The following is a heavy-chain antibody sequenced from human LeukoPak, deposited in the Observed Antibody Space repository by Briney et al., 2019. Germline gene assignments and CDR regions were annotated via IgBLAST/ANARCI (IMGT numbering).Heavy chain of an antibody. J-gene: IGHJ6*04. CDR2: IYYSGST. Sequence: SETLSLTCTVSGGSISSGGYYWSWIRQHPGKGLEWIGYIYYSGSTYYNPSLKSRVTISVDTSKNLFSLKLSSVTAADTAVYYCARGGELLRPGNYYGMDVWGEGTTVTVSS. CDR1: GGSISSGGYY. D-gene: IGHD1-7*01. CDR3: ARGGELLRPGNYYGMDV. V-gene: IGHV4-31*03.